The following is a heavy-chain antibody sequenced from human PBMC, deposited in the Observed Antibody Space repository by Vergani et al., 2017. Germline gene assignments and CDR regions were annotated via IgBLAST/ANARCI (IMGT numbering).Heavy chain of an antibody. J-gene: IGHJ4*02. V-gene: IGHV1-46*02. CDR3: ARSLGYGTGGSRRPYYFDL. CDR1: GYIFKNYY. D-gene: IGHD2-15*01. CDR2: VNFVTGAA. Sequence: QVQLVQSGAAVKKPGASAKVSCTASGYIFKNYYMHWLRLAPGQGFQWMGVVNFVTGAATSPQKFEGRITMTRDTSTATFYMDLSSLKYEDTAIYYCARSLGYGTGGSRRPYYFDLGGRETLLTFSS.